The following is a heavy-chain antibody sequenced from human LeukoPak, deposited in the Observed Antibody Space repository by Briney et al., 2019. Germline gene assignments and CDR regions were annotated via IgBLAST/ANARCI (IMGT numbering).Heavy chain of an antibody. D-gene: IGHD3-22*01. Sequence: GGSLRLSCAASGFTFSSYWMSCVRQAQGKGRGWVANIKQDGSENNYVDSVKGRFTSSRDNAKNSLYLQMNSLRGEDTAVYYCARDANYYDSSGYYAYYYYGMDVWGQGATVTVSS. CDR1: GFTFSSYW. V-gene: IGHV3-7*01. J-gene: IGHJ6*02. CDR3: ARDANYYDSSGYYAYYYYGMDV. CDR2: IKQDGSEN.